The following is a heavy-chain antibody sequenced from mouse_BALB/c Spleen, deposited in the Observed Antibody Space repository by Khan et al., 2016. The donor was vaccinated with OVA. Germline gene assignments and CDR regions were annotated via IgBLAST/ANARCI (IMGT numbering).Heavy chain of an antibody. V-gene: IGHV1-20*01. CDR2: INPHIGET. J-gene: IGHJ2*01. CDR1: GYSFTGYF. Sequence: VQLQQPGPELVRPGASVKISCKASGYSFTGYFMNWVMQSHGKSLEWIGRINPHIGETFYNPRFKDKATLTVDESSSTAHMELRNLTSEDSAVYYCTRIYRSDFDYWGQGTTLTVSS. CDR3: TRIYRSDFDY. D-gene: IGHD1-1*01.